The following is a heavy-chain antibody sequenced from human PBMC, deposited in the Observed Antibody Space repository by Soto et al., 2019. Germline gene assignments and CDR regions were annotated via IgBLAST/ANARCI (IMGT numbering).Heavy chain of an antibody. CDR1: GGSISSYY. Sequence: SETLSLTCTVSGGSISSYYWSWIRQPPGKGLEWIGYIYYSGSTNYNPSLKSRVTISVDTSKNQFSLKLSSVTAADTAVYYCAALTTFFDYWGQGTLVTVPS. CDR3: AALTTFFDY. J-gene: IGHJ4*02. V-gene: IGHV4-59*01. D-gene: IGHD3-10*02. CDR2: IYYSGST.